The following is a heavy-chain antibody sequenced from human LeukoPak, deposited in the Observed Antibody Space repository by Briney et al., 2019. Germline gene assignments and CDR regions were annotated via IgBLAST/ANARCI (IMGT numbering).Heavy chain of an antibody. CDR1: SGSISSDY. CDR2: ISYSGSA. Sequence: SETLSLTCTVSSGSISSDYWSWIRQPPGKGLEWIGYISYSGSANYNPSLKTRVTISIDKSKNQFSLKMTPVTAADTAVYYCARTLRGQNYYGYLDYWGQGTLVTVSS. D-gene: IGHD4-17*01. J-gene: IGHJ4*02. CDR3: ARTLRGQNYYGYLDY. V-gene: IGHV4-59*01.